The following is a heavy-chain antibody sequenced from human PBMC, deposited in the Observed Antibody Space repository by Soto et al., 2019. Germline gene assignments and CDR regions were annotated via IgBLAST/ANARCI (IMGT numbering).Heavy chain of an antibody. CDR3: VRIHREGFTGYTMDV. CDR2: IKEDGSET. V-gene: IGHV3-7*05. J-gene: IGHJ6*02. CDR1: GFTFSSYW. Sequence: EVQLVESGGGLVQPGGSLRLSCAASGFTFSSYWMSWVRQAPGKGLEWVANIKEDGSETYYVDSVKGRLTISRDNAKNSLDLQMSSLRAEDTAAVYCVRIHREGFTGYTMDVWGQGTTVTVSS. D-gene: IGHD5-12*01.